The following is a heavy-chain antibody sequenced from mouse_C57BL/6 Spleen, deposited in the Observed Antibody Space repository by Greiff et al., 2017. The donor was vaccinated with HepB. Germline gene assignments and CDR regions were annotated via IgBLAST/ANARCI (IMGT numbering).Heavy chain of an antibody. Sequence: QQSCKASGYTFTSYWMHWVKQRPIQGLEWIGNIDPSDSETHYNQKFKDKATLTVDKSSSTAYMQLSSLTSEDSAVYYCARLGQLGGDYWGQGTTLTVSS. CDR1: GYTFTSYW. V-gene: IGHV1-52*01. CDR2: IDPSDSET. J-gene: IGHJ2*01. D-gene: IGHD4-1*02. CDR3: ARLGQLGGDY.